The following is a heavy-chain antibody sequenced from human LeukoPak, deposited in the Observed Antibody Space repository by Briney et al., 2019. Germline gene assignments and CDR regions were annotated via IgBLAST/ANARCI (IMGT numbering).Heavy chain of an antibody. D-gene: IGHD4-17*01. CDR3: AREGALGYGHYTYDY. CDR2: INRDGRNI. CDR1: GFTFSDYW. V-gene: IGHV3-74*01. J-gene: IGHJ4*02. Sequence: PGGSLRLSCAASGFTFSDYWMHWVRQAPGKGLVWVSRINRDGRNIRYADSVKGRFTISRDNAKNTLYLQMNSLTPEDTAVYYCAREGALGYGHYTYDYWGQGTLVTVSS.